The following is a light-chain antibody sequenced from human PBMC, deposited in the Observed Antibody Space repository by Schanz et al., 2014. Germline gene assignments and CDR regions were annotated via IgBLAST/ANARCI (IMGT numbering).Light chain of an antibody. CDR2: DVT. J-gene: IGLJ1*01. CDR1: SSDVGGYNY. CDR3: CSYAGSSTPYV. V-gene: IGLV2-14*01. Sequence: SALTQPASVSGSPGQSITISCTGTSSDVGGYNYVSWYQQYPGKAPKLMIYDVTNRPSGVSNRFSGSKSGNTASLTISGLQAEDEADYYCCSYAGSSTPYVCGTGTKVTVL.